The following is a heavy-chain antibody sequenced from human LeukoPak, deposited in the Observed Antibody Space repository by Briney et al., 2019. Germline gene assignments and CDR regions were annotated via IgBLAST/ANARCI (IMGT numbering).Heavy chain of an antibody. CDR3: AKAVVAASRGFDY. Sequence: GGSLRLSCAASGFTFSSYAMSWVRQAPGKGLEWVSAISYSGGDTYYADSVKGRFTIFRDNSKSTLYLQMNNLIAEDTALYYCAKAVVAASRGFDYWGQGTLVTVSS. CDR1: GFTFSSYA. V-gene: IGHV3-23*01. J-gene: IGHJ4*02. D-gene: IGHD2-15*01. CDR2: ISYSGGDT.